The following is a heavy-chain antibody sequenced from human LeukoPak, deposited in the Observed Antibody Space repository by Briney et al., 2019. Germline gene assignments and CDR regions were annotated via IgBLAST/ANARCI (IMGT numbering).Heavy chain of an antibody. J-gene: IGHJ4*02. CDR2: IYYNDDK. V-gene: IGHV2-5*01. CDR3: THLVVTIDWRSYFDY. D-gene: IGHD3-9*01. Sequence: SDPTLVKPTQTLTLTCTFSEFPLSTPGMGVGWIRQPPGKAPEWLVMIYYNDDKRYSPSLRSRLTITKDTSKNQVVLTMTNVDVVDTATYYCTHLVVTIDWRSYFDYWGQGILVTVSS. CDR1: EFPLSTPGMG.